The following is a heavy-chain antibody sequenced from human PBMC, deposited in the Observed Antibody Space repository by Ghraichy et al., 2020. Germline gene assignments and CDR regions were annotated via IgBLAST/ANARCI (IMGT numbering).Heavy chain of an antibody. J-gene: IGHJ6*02. CDR3: ARSPGVVTNPKYYYYYYGMDV. CDR2: IYYSGST. Sequence: SETLSLTCTVSGGSISSYYWSWIRQPPGKGLEWIGYIYYSGSTNYNPSLKSRVTISVDTSKNQFSPKLSSVTATDTAVYYCARSPGVVTNPKYYYYYYGMDVWGQGTTVTVSS. CDR1: GGSISSYY. V-gene: IGHV4-59*01. D-gene: IGHD3-22*01.